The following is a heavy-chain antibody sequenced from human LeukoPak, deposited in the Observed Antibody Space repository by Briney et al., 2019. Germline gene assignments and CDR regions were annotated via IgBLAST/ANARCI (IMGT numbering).Heavy chain of an antibody. CDR1: GGTFSSYA. Sequence: ASVKVSCKASGGTFSSYAISWVRQAPGPGLEWMGWISAYNGNTNYAQKLQGRVTMTTDTSTSTAYMELRSLRSDDTAVYYCARDFFALLDYYDSSGYYPGSMDVWGKGTTVTVSS. J-gene: IGHJ6*03. V-gene: IGHV1-18*01. CDR3: ARDFFALLDYYDSSGYYPGSMDV. CDR2: ISAYNGNT. D-gene: IGHD3-22*01.